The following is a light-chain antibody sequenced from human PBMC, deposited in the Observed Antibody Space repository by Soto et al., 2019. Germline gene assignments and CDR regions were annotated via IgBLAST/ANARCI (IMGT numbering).Light chain of an antibody. J-gene: IGKJ1*01. CDR3: QQSDVSPRT. Sequence: DIQMTQSPSTLPASVGDRVTITCRASQSISSYLNWYQQRPGKAPNLLIYDATRLHSGVPPRFSGSGYGTDFTLTITSLQLEDFATYYCQQSDVSPRTFGQGTKV. CDR1: QSISSY. CDR2: DAT. V-gene: IGKV1-39*01.